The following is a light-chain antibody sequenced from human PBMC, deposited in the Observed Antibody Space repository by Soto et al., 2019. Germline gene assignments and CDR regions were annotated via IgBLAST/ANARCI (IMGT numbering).Light chain of an antibody. CDR3: QQYGSSPGT. J-gene: IGKJ1*01. CDR1: QSVTSNY. V-gene: IGKV3-20*01. CDR2: GAS. Sequence: EIVLTQSPGTLSLSPGERATLSCRASQSVTSNYLAWYQQKPGQAPRLLIFGASIRDTGLPDRFSGSGSGTDFTLTISRLEPEDFAAYYCQQYGSSPGTFGQGTKGEIK.